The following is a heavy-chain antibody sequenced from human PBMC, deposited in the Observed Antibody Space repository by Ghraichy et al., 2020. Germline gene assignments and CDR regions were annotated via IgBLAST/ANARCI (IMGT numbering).Heavy chain of an antibody. V-gene: IGHV4-4*07. CDR3: AKWGSGSLLS. J-gene: IGHJ5*02. CDR1: GGSISSYY. D-gene: IGHD1-26*01. CDR2: IYTSGST. Sequence: ESLNISCTVSGGSISSYYWSWIRQPAGKGLEWIGRIYTSGSTNYNPSLKSRVTMSVDTSKNQFSLKLSSVTAADTAVYYCAKWGSGSLLSWGQGTLVTVSS.